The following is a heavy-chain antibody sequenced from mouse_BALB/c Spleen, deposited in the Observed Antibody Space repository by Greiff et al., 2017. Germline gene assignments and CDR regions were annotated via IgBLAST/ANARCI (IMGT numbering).Heavy chain of an antibody. CDR1: GFSLTSYG. CDR2: IWAGGST. V-gene: IGHV2-9*02. Sequence: QVQLKESGPGLVAPSQSLSITCTVSGFSLTSYGVHWVRQPPGKGLEWLGVIWAGGSTNYNSALMSRLSISKDNSKSQVFLKMNSLQTDDTAMYYCASEGPSRGAMDYWGQGTSVTVSS. CDR3: ASEGPSRGAMDY. J-gene: IGHJ4*01. D-gene: IGHD2-10*02.